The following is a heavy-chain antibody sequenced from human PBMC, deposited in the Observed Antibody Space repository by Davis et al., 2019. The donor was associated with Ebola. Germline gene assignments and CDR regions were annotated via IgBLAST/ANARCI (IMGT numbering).Heavy chain of an antibody. D-gene: IGHD4-23*01. V-gene: IGHV3-74*01. CDR1: GFTISRYN. CDR3: APTDTSGNEAFDL. J-gene: IGHJ3*01. CDR2: ITGDGSAT. Sequence: PGGSLRLSCAASGFTISRYNMNWVRQAPGKGLVWVSRITGDGSATNYADSVEGRFTISRDNARNTLCLQMTSLRAEDTALYYCAPTDTSGNEAFDLWSRGTMVTVSS.